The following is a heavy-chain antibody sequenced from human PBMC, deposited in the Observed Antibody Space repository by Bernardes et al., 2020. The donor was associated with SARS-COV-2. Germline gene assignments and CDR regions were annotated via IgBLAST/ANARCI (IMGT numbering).Heavy chain of an antibody. D-gene: IGHD6-19*01. CDR2: ISGSGGST. V-gene: IGHV3-23*01. J-gene: IGHJ5*02. CDR1: GFTFSSYA. Sequence: GGSLRLSCAASGFTFSSYAMSWVRQAPGKGLEWVSAISGSGGSTYYADSVKGRFTISRDNSKNTLYLQMNSLRAEDTAVYYCAKVSGYSSGPNWFDPWGQGTLVTVSS. CDR3: AKVSGYSSGPNWFDP.